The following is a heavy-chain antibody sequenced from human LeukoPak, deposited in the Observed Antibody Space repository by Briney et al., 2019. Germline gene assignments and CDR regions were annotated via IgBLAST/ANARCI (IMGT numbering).Heavy chain of an antibody. Sequence: SETLSLTCTVSGGSISGSTYYWGWIRQTPGKGLEWIGAIFYSGGTKYNLSLKSRVTISVDTSKNQFSLKLSSVTAADTAVYYCARPDQARIAVAGRSYFDYWGQGTLVTVSS. D-gene: IGHD6-19*01. J-gene: IGHJ4*02. CDR1: GGSISGSTYY. CDR2: IFYSGGT. CDR3: ARPDQARIAVAGRSYFDY. V-gene: IGHV4-39*07.